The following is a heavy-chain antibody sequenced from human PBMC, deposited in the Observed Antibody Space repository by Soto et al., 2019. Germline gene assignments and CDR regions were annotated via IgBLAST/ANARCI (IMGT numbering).Heavy chain of an antibody. CDR1: GGSISSSSYY. V-gene: IGHV4-39*01. D-gene: IGHD2-15*01. J-gene: IGHJ5*02. CDR2: IYYSGST. Sequence: SETLSLTCTVSGGSISSSSYYWGWIRQPPGKGLEWIGSIYYSGSTYYNPSLKSRVTISVDTSKNQFSLKLSSVTAADTAVYYCARPRRRVGWFDPWGQGTLVTVSS. CDR3: ARPRRRVGWFDP.